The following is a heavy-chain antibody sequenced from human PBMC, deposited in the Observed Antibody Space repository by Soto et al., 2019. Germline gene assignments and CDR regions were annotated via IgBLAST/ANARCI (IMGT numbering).Heavy chain of an antibody. CDR1: AFTFNTYA. CDR3: SKSGGASPYYFVY. CDR2: ISVSGGGT. Sequence: EVQLLESGGGLVQPGGSLRLSCAASAFTFNTYAMGWVRQAPGKGLEWVSAISVSGGGTYYADSVKGRFTISRDTSKNTLYLQMNSLRADDTAVSYCSKSGGASPYYFVYWGRGTLVTVSS. J-gene: IGHJ4*02. V-gene: IGHV3-23*01. D-gene: IGHD1-26*01.